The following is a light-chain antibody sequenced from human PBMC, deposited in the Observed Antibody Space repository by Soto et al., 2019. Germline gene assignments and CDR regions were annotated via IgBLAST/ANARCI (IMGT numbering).Light chain of an antibody. Sequence: EIVLTQSPGTLSLSPGERATLSCRASQSVTNNQLAWFRQKPGQAPRLLISGVSSRATGIPDRFSGSGSGTDFTLTISRLQPEDFATYYCQQSYSTPITFGQGTRLEIK. CDR2: GVS. J-gene: IGKJ5*01. CDR3: QQSYSTPIT. CDR1: QSVTNNQ. V-gene: IGKV3-20*01.